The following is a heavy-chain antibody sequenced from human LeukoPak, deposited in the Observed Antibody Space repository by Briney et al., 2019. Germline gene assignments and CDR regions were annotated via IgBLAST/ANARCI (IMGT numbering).Heavy chain of an antibody. V-gene: IGHV4-39*02. J-gene: IGHJ6*02. CDR3: AREDTAMVMGLYYYGMDV. CDR1: GGSISSSSYY. D-gene: IGHD5-18*01. CDR2: IYYSGST. Sequence: SETLSLTCTVSGGSISSSSYYWGWIRQPPGKGLEWIGSIYYSGSTYYNPSLKSRVTISVDTSKNQFSLKLSSVTAADTAVYYCAREDTAMVMGLYYYGMDVWGQGTTVTVSS.